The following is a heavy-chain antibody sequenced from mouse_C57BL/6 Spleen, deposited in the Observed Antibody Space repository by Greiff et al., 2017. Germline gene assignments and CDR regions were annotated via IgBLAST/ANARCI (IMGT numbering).Heavy chain of an antibody. Sequence: QVQLQQPGAELVKPGASVKLSCKASGYTFTSYWMPWVKQRPGQGLEWIGMIHPNSGSTNYNENFKSKATLTVDKSSSTAYMQLSSLTSEDSAVYYCARWGDGYSYAMDYWGQGTSVTVSS. J-gene: IGHJ4*01. D-gene: IGHD2-3*01. V-gene: IGHV1-64*01. CDR1: GYTFTSYW. CDR2: IHPNSGST. CDR3: ARWGDGYSYAMDY.